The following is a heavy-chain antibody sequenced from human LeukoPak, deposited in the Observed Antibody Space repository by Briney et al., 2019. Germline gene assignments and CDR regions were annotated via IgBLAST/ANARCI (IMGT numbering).Heavy chain of an antibody. CDR3: VRLLAYNSGGEAFDH. V-gene: IGHV3-21*01. CDR2: ISRSSAYI. Sequence: GGSLRLSCAASGFTLSSYSMNWVRQAPGKGLEWVSSISRSSAYIYYADSVKGRFTISRDNAKNSLYLQMNSLRAEDTAVYYCVRLLAYNSGGEAFDHWGQGTLVTVSS. D-gene: IGHD1-20*01. CDR1: GFTLSSYS. J-gene: IGHJ4*02.